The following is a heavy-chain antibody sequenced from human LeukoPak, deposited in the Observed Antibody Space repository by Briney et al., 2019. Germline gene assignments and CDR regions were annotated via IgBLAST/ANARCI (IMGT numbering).Heavy chain of an antibody. J-gene: IGHJ4*02. D-gene: IGHD5-18*01. CDR1: GYSFTSYW. V-gene: IGHV5-51*01. CDR2: IYPGDSDT. Sequence: GESLKISCKGSGYSFTSYWIGWVRQMPGKGLELMGIIYPGDSDTRYSPSFQGQVTISADQSISTAYLQWSSLKASDTAMYYCARQSGYSYGQYPYYFDYWGQGTLVTVSS. CDR3: ARQSGYSYGQYPYYFDY.